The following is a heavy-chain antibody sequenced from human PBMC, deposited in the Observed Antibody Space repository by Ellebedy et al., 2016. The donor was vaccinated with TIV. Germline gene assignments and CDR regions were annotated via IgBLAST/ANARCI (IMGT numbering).Heavy chain of an antibody. D-gene: IGHD4-23*01. J-gene: IGHJ4*02. CDR2: ISGSGDIT. V-gene: IGHV3-23*01. CDR1: GFTFSSYA. Sequence: GGSLRLSXAASGFTFSSYAMTWVRQAPGRGLEWVSTISGSGDITYYRDSVRGRFTISRDNSKNTLYVQMNSPRVDDMAIYYCAKARLMTTVVNPFDSWGQGTLVAVSS. CDR3: AKARLMTTVVNPFDS.